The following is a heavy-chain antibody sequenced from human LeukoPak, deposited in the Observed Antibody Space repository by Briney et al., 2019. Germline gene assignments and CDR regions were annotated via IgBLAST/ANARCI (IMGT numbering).Heavy chain of an antibody. D-gene: IGHD6-25*01. CDR3: ATSKRGPEY. CDR1: GFSFNNYW. V-gene: IGHV3-7*01. CDR2: INKDGSEK. Sequence: TGGSLRLSCSVSGFSFNNYWMNWVRQAPGKGLEWVAIINKDGSEKNYVDSVKGRFTISRDNAKNSLYLQMNSLRGDDTAVYYCATSKRGPEYWGQGTLVTVSS. J-gene: IGHJ4*02.